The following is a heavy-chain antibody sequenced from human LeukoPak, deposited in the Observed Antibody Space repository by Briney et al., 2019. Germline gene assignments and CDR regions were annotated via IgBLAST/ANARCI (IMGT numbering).Heavy chain of an antibody. Sequence: GGSLRLSCAASGFTVSAYTMSWVRQIPGKGLEWVSSMSRSNNFIYYADSVKGRFTISRDNAKNSLYLQMNSLRAEDTAVYYCATGRSCTTCYLPDYWGQGTLVTVSS. V-gene: IGHV3-21*06. CDR2: MSRSNNFI. CDR3: ATGRSCTTCYLPDY. J-gene: IGHJ4*02. D-gene: IGHD2-2*01. CDR1: GFTVSAYT.